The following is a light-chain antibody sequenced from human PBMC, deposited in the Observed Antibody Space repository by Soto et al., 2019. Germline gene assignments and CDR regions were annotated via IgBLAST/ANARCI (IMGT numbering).Light chain of an antibody. CDR1: SSNIGTNY. Sequence: QSVLTQPPSASGTPGQRVTISCSGSSSNIGTNYVYWYKQLPGTAPKLLIYCNDQRPSGVPDRFSGSQSGTSASLAISGLQSEDEADYYCCSYAGSYSYVFGTGTKLTVL. V-gene: IGLV1-47*02. CDR3: CSYAGSYSYV. CDR2: CND. J-gene: IGLJ1*01.